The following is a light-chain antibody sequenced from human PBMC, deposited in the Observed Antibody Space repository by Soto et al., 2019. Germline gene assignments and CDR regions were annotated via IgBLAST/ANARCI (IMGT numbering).Light chain of an antibody. CDR1: SSDVGSYDL. CDR3: CSYAGIRTYV. Sequence: QSALTQPASVSGSPGQSITISCTGTSSDVGSYDLVSWYQQVPNKAPKLMIYDDNKRPSGASNRFSGSKSGNTDSLTISGLQAEDEADYCCCSYAGIRTYVFGTGTKVTVL. J-gene: IGLJ1*01. V-gene: IGLV2-23*01. CDR2: DDN.